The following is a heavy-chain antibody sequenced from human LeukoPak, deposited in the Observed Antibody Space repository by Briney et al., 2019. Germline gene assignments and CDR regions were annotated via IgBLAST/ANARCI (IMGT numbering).Heavy chain of an antibody. CDR3: AREGSGAVAGHDY. V-gene: IGHV3-21*01. CDR1: GFTFNTYT. D-gene: IGHD6-19*01. J-gene: IGHJ4*02. CDR2: ITASSTAI. Sequence: GGSLRLSCAASGFTFNTYTMNWVRQAPGKGLEWVSSITASSTAIYSADSVKGRFTISRDNAKNTLYLQMNSLRAEDTAVYYCAREGSGAVAGHDYWGQGTLVTVSS.